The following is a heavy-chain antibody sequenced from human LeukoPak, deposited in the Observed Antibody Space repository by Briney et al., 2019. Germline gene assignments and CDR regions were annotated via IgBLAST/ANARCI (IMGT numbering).Heavy chain of an antibody. D-gene: IGHD6-19*01. V-gene: IGHV4-34*01. CDR3: ARPRYSSGWSIFDY. CDR2: INHSGST. J-gene: IGHJ4*02. CDR1: GGSFRGYY. Sequence: SETLSLTCAVYGGSFRGYYWSWIRQPPGKGLEWIGEINHSGSTNYNPSLKSRVTISVDTSKNQFSLKLSSVTAADTAVYYCARPRYSSGWSIFDYWGQGTLVTVSS.